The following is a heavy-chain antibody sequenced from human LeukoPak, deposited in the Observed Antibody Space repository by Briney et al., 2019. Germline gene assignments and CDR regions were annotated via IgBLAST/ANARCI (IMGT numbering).Heavy chain of an antibody. Sequence: GASVKVSCKASGGTFSSYAISWVRQAPGQGLEWMGGIIPIFGTANYAQKFQGRVTITTDESTSTAYMELSSLRSEDTAVYYCAMNTAVGVAKSYYYYMDVWGKGTTVTVSS. D-gene: IGHD5-18*01. V-gene: IGHV1-69*05. CDR2: IIPIFGTA. J-gene: IGHJ6*03. CDR3: AMNTAVGVAKSYYYYMDV. CDR1: GGTFSSYA.